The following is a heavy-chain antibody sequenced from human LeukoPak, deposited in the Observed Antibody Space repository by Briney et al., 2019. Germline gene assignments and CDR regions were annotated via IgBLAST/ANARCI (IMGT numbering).Heavy chain of an antibody. CDR2: ISWNSGSL. Sequence: GRSLRLSCAASGFTFDDYAMHWVRQAPGKGLEWVSGISWNSGSLVYAVSVKGRFTISRDNAKNYMYLQMNSLRAEDMALYYCVKGAFGEYSYGYLGEWGQGTQVTVSS. J-gene: IGHJ4*02. CDR1: GFTFDDYA. V-gene: IGHV3-9*03. D-gene: IGHD5-18*01. CDR3: VKGAFGEYSYGYLGE.